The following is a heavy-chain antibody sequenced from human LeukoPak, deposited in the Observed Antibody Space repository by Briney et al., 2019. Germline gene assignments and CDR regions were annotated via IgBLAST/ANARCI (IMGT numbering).Heavy chain of an antibody. J-gene: IGHJ6*03. D-gene: IGHD3-9*01. CDR1: GFTFSNYW. Sequence: GGSLRLSCAASGFTFSNYWMSWVRQAPGKGLEWVANIKPDVSEIYYVDSVKGRFTISRDNAKNYLYLQMNSLRAEDTALYYCARDLRIKTHVFYDILTGYYNYYYYYMDVWGKGTTVTVSS. CDR2: IKPDVSEI. CDR3: ARDLRIKTHVFYDILTGYYNYYYYYMDV. V-gene: IGHV3-7*03.